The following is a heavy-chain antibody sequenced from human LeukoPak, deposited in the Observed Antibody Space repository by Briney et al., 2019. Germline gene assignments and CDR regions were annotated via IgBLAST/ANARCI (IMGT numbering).Heavy chain of an antibody. J-gene: IGHJ4*02. Sequence: GGSLRLSCAASGFTFSSYWMHWVRQAPGKGLVWVSRINSDGSSTSYADSVKGRFTISRDNSKNTLYLQMNSLRAEDTAVYYCPIAVAGTVLDYWGQGTLVTVSS. CDR2: INSDGSST. D-gene: IGHD6-19*01. V-gene: IGHV3-74*01. CDR1: GFTFSSYW. CDR3: PIAVAGTVLDY.